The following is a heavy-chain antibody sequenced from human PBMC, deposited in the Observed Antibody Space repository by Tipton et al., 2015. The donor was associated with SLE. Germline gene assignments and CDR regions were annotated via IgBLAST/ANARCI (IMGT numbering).Heavy chain of an antibody. CDR3: AREKDCSGGSCYSGYLDY. CDR1: GFTFSSRA. CDR2: SDSAGYT. Sequence: SLRLSCAASGFTFSSRAMNWVRQAPGKGLEWVSASDSAGYTYYADSVKGRFTISRDNPKNTLYLQMNSLRAEDTAVYYCAREKDCSGGSCYSGYLDYWGQGTLVTVSS. V-gene: IGHV3-23*01. J-gene: IGHJ4*02. D-gene: IGHD2-15*01.